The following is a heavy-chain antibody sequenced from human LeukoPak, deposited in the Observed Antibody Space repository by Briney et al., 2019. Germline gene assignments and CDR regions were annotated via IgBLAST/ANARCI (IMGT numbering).Heavy chain of an antibody. CDR3: ARAPVLSSWYDY. CDR2: IRYDGSNK. J-gene: IGHJ4*02. D-gene: IGHD6-13*01. CDR1: GFTFSSYG. V-gene: IGHV3-30*02. Sequence: GGSLRLSCAASGFTFSSYGMHWVRQAPGKGLEWVAFIRYDGSNKYYADSVKGRFTISRDNSKNTLYLQMNSLRAEDTAVYYCARAPVLSSWYDYWGQGTLVTVSS.